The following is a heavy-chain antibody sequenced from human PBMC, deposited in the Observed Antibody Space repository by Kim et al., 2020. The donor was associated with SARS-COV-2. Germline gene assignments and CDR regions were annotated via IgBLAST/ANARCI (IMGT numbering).Heavy chain of an antibody. V-gene: IGHV1-8*01. CDR3: ARTYSYDTPWFDP. J-gene: IGHJ5*02. D-gene: IGHD3-22*01. Sequence: YAQRIQDRVPITRNTPKGTAYMELSSLRSEDTAVYYCARTYSYDTPWFDPWGQGTLVTVSS.